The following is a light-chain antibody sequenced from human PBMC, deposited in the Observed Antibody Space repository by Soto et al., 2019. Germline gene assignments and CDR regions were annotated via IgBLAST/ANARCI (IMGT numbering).Light chain of an antibody. CDR3: QQYAGYSRT. CDR2: KAS. Sequence: DIQMTQSPSSLSASVGDRVTITCRASQSISSYLNWYQQKPGKAPKLLIYKASTLETGVPSRFSGSGSGTEFTLTINNLQPDDFATYYCQQYAGYSRTFGQGTKVDIK. V-gene: IGKV1-5*03. CDR1: QSISSY. J-gene: IGKJ1*01.